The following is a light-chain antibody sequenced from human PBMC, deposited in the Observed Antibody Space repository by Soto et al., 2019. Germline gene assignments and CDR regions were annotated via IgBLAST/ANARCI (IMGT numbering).Light chain of an antibody. CDR1: SSDIGGYNY. Sequence: QLVLTQPASVSGSPGQSITISCTGTSSDIGGYNYVSWFQQHPGKAPKLIIYDVNNRPSGVSNRFSGSKSGTTASLAISGLQAEDEAEYFCSSYAGTNTLVLFGGGTKLTVL. V-gene: IGLV2-14*01. CDR2: DVN. J-gene: IGLJ2*01. CDR3: SSYAGTNTLVL.